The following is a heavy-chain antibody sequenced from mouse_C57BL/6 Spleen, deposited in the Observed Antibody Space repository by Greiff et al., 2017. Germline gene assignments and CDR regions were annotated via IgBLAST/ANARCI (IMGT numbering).Heavy chain of an antibody. D-gene: IGHD2-1*01. CDR3: ARGNYGNDYMDD. V-gene: IGHV1-52*01. Sequence: QVQLQQPGAELVRPGSSVKLSCKASGYTFTSYWMHWVKQRPIQGLEWIGNIDPSDSETHYNQKFKDKATLTVDKSSSTAYMQLSRLTYEDSAVDNCARGNYGNDYMDDGGQGTTRKVSS. J-gene: IGHJ2*01. CDR1: GYTFTSYW. CDR2: IDPSDSET.